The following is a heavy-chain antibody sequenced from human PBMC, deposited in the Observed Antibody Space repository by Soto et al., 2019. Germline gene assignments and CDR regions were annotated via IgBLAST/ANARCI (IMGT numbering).Heavy chain of an antibody. CDR1: GGTFSSYA. V-gene: IGHV1-69*12. J-gene: IGHJ4*02. D-gene: IGHD7-27*01. CDR3: ARVGTTGDYFDY. CDR2: IIPIFGTA. Sequence: QVQLVQSGAEVKKPGSSVKVSCKASGGTFSSYAISWVRQAPGQGLEWMGGIIPIFGTANYAQKFQGRVTITGDETRSRAYMELSSLRSEDTAVYYCARVGTTGDYFDYWGQGTLVTVSS.